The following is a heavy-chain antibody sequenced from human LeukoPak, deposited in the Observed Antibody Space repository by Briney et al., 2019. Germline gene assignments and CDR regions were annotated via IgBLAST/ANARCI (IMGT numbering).Heavy chain of an antibody. CDR3: ASRDVERGDFDY. D-gene: IGHD5-24*01. CDR1: GYSISSGYY. Sequence: SETLSLTCTVSGYSISSGYYWGWIRPPPGKGLEWIGSIYHSGSTYYNPSLKSRVTISGDTSKNQFSLKLGSVTAADTAMYYCASRDVERGDFDYWGQGTLVTVSS. V-gene: IGHV4-38-2*02. CDR2: IYHSGST. J-gene: IGHJ4*02.